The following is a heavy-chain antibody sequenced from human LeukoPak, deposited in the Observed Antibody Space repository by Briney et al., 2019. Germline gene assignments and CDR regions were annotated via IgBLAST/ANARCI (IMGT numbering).Heavy chain of an antibody. CDR2: IYYSGST. CDR3: ARGRGYSSGWYGNYYYYGMDV. J-gene: IGHJ6*02. CDR1: GGSISSYY. Sequence: SETLSLTCTVSGGSISSYYWSWIRQPPGKGLEWIGYIYYSGSTNYNPSLKSRVTISVDTSKNQFSLKLSSVTAADTAVYYCARGRGYSSGWYGNYYYYGMDVWGQGTTVTVSS. V-gene: IGHV4-59*12. D-gene: IGHD6-19*01.